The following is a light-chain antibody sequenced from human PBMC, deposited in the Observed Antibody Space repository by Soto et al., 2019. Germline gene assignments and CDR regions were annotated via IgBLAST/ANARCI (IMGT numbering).Light chain of an antibody. Sequence: IQLTQSPSSLSASVGDRVTITCRASQDISSFLAWYQQKPGKAPNLLIYAATSLQSGVPSRFSGSGSGTEFTLTISSLQPEDFATYYCQQLALYPSTFGGGTKVE. V-gene: IGKV1-9*01. J-gene: IGKJ4*01. CDR1: QDISSF. CDR2: AAT. CDR3: QQLALYPST.